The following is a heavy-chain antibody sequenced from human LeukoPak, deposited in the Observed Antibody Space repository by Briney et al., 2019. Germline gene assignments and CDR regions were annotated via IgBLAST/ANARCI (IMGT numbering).Heavy chain of an antibody. CDR2: IWYDGSNK. CDR3: ARTYCSSTSCYTFYYYYGMDV. CDR1: GFTFSSCG. D-gene: IGHD2-2*02. V-gene: IGHV3-30*19. Sequence: GGSLILSCAASGFTFSSCGMHWVRQAPGKGLEWVAVIWYDGSNKYYADSVKGRFTISRDNSKNTLYLQMNSLRAEDTAVYYCARTYCSSTSCYTFYYYYGMDVWGQGTTVTVSS. J-gene: IGHJ6*02.